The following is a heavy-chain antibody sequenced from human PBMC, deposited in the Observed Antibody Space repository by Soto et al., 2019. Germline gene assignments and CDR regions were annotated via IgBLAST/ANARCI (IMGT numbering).Heavy chain of an antibody. CDR2: IYYSGST. V-gene: IGHV4-31*03. J-gene: IGHJ4*02. D-gene: IGHD3-16*02. CDR3: ARGNYDYVWRSYLTYYFDY. Sequence: PSETLSLTCTVSGGSISSGGYYWSWIRQHPGKGLEWIGYIYYSGSTYYNPSLKSRVTISVDTSKNQFSLKLSSVTAADTAVYYCARGNYDYVWRSYLTYYFDYWGQGTLVTVSS. CDR1: GGSISSGGYY.